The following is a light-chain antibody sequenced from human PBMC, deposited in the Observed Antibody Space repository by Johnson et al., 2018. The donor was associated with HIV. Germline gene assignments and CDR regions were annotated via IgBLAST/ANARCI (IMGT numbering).Light chain of an antibody. J-gene: IGLJ1*01. CDR1: SSNIGNNY. V-gene: IGLV1-51*02. CDR3: GTWDSSLSVLYV. CDR2: ENN. Sequence: QSVLTQPPSVSAAPGQKVTISCSGSSSNIGNNYVSWYQQLPGTAPKLLIYENNKRPSGIPDRFSGSKSGTSATLGITGLQTGDEADYYCGTWDSSLSVLYVFGTGTKSPVL.